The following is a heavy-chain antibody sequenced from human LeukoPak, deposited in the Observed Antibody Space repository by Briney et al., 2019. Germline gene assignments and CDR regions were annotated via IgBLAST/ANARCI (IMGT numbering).Heavy chain of an antibody. V-gene: IGHV4-39*01. CDR2: IYYSGST. CDR1: GGSISSSSYY. J-gene: IGHJ4*02. Sequence: PSETLSLTCTVSGGSISSSSYYWGWIRQPPGKGLEWIGSIYYSGSTYYNPSLKSRVTISVDTSKNQFSLKLSSVTAADTAVYYCARRSIDTYYYDSSGYAIPFFADYWGQGTLVTVSP. CDR3: ARRSIDTYYYDSSGYAIPFFADY. D-gene: IGHD3-22*01.